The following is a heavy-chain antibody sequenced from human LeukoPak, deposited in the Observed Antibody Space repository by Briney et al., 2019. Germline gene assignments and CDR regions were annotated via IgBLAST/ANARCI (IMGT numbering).Heavy chain of an antibody. Sequence: SETLSLTCTISGGSISTYYWSWIRQPPGKGLEWIGYINFSGNTNYNPSLKSRVTISLDTSKMQFSLKLTSVTAPDTAVYYCARSSRYNSAWFLYWGRGTLVTVSS. V-gene: IGHV4-59*01. CDR3: ARSSRYNSAWFLY. D-gene: IGHD6-19*01. J-gene: IGHJ4*02. CDR1: GGSISTYY. CDR2: INFSGNT.